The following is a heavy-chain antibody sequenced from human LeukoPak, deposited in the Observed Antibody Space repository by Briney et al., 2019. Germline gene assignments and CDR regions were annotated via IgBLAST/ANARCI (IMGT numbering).Heavy chain of an antibody. CDR1: GFTVDDYA. CDR3: AQGPIYYDSSPYYFDY. V-gene: IGHV3-9*01. CDR2: ISWNSGSI. Sequence: GGSLRLSCAASGFTVDDYAMHWVRQAPGEGLEWVSGISWNSGSIGYADSVKGRFTIARDNAKNSLYLQMNSLRAEDTALYYCAQGPIYYDSSPYYFDYWGQGTLVTVSS. D-gene: IGHD3-22*01. J-gene: IGHJ4*02.